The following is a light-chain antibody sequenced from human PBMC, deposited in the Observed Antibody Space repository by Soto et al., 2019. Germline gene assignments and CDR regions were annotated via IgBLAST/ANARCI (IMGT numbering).Light chain of an antibody. J-gene: IGKJ1*01. CDR2: GAS. Sequence: IVLTQSPGTLSLSPWERATLSCRASQSVSSSYLAWYQQKPGQAPRLLIYGASSRATGIPDRFSGSGSGTDFTLTISRLEPEDFAVYYCQQYGSSLWMFGQGTKVDIK. CDR1: QSVSSSY. CDR3: QQYGSSLWM. V-gene: IGKV3-20*01.